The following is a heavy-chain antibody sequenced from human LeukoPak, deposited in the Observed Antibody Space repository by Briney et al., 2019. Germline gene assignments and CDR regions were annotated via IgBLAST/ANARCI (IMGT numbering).Heavy chain of an antibody. CDR1: GFTFSSYA. CDR3: ASPRGPTGTRFDY. J-gene: IGHJ4*02. CDR2: IYSGGST. Sequence: GGSLRLSCAASGFTFSSYAMSWVRQAPGKGLEWVSVIYSGGSTYYADSVKGRFTISRDNSKNTLYLQMNSLRAEDTAVYYCASPRGPTGTRFDYWGQGTLVTVSS. V-gene: IGHV3-66*01. D-gene: IGHD1-1*01.